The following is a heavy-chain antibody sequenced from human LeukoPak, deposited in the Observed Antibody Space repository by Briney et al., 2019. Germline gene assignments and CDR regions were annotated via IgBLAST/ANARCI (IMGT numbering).Heavy chain of an antibody. J-gene: IGHJ4*02. CDR1: GFTFSDYY. CDR2: ISSSSSYT. CDR3: AREGGSSGSVLKYYFDY. D-gene: IGHD6-19*01. V-gene: IGHV3-11*06. Sequence: GGSLRLSCAASGFTFSDYYMSWIRQAPGKGLEWVSYISSSSSYTNYADSVKGRFTISRDNAKNSLYLQMNSQRAEDTAVYYCAREGGSSGSVLKYYFDYWGQGTLVTVSS.